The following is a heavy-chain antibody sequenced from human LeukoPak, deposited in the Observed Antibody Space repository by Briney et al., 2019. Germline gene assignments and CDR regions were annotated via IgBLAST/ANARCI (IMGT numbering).Heavy chain of an antibody. V-gene: IGHV4-59*01. Sequence: SSETLSLACTVSGGSISSYYWSWIRQPPGKGLEWIGYIYYSGSTNYNPSLKSRVTISVDTSKKQFSLKLSSVTAADTAFYYCARYIVSYPHDAFDIWGQGTMVTVSS. CDR2: IYYSGST. CDR1: GGSISSYY. CDR3: ARYIVSYPHDAFDI. D-gene: IGHD1-26*01. J-gene: IGHJ3*02.